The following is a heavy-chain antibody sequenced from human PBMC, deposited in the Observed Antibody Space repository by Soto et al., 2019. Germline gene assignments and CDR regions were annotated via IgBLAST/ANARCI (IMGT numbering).Heavy chain of an antibody. Sequence: PGGSLRLSCVASGFSLSDYAVNWVRQALGKGLEWVSFISSDSRTIYYADSVEGRFTVSRDNARNSVSLQMDSLRDEDAAVYYCARIKLVEWFFINVDVYDMDVWGQGTPVTAP. CDR2: ISSDSRTI. CDR3: ARIKLVEWFFINVDVYDMDV. D-gene: IGHD3-3*01. V-gene: IGHV3-48*02. J-gene: IGHJ6*02. CDR1: GFSLSDYA.